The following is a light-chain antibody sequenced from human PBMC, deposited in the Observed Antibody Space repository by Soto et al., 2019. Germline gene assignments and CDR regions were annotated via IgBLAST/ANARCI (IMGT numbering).Light chain of an antibody. Sequence: QSALTQPASVSGSPGQSITISCTGTSSDVGSYNLVSWYQHLPGKAPKLMIFEVTKRPSGVSTRFSGSKSGNTASLTISGLQAEDEADYYCSSYAGSSIFVVFGGGTMLTVL. CDR2: EVT. CDR3: SSYAGSSIFVV. CDR1: SSDVGSYNL. V-gene: IGLV2-23*02. J-gene: IGLJ2*01.